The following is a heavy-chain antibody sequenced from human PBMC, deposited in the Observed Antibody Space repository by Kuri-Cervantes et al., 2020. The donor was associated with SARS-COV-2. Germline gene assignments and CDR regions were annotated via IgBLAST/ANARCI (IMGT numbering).Heavy chain of an antibody. Sequence: ASVKVSCKASGYTFTTYYIHWVRQAPGQGLEWMGIINPSGGGTSYAQKFQGRVAVTRDTPTSTVYMELSSQRSEDTAVYYCARDPTTVTTGIGMDVWGQGTTVTVSS. J-gene: IGHJ6*02. CDR2: INPSGGGT. V-gene: IGHV1-46*01. D-gene: IGHD4-17*01. CDR1: GYTFTTYY. CDR3: ARDPTTVTTGIGMDV.